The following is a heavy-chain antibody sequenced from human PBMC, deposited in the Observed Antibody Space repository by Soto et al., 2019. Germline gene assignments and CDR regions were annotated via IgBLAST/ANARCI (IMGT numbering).Heavy chain of an antibody. Sequence: PSETLSLTCTVSGGSISSSSFYWGWVRQPPGKGLEWIGSVSHRGSTYYNPSLTSRVTISVDTSKNHFSLKLNSVTAADTAVYYCVSPYNYWGQGTLVTVSS. V-gene: IGHV4-39*02. CDR1: GGSISSSSFY. CDR3: VSPYNY. CDR2: VSHRGST. J-gene: IGHJ4*02. D-gene: IGHD3-16*01.